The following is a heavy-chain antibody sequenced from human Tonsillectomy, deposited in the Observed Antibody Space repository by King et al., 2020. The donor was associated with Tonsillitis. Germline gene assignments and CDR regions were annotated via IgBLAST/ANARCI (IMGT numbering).Heavy chain of an antibody. D-gene: IGHD6-6*01. CDR3: AKDMYSTSSNFDS. J-gene: IGHJ4*02. CDR1: GFTFSTYA. CDR2: ISGSGSGT. Sequence: VQLVESGGGLVQPGGSLRLSCATSGFTFSTYAMSWVRQAPGKGLVWVSAISGSGSGTYYADSVKGRFTISRDTSKNTLYLQMNSLGAEDTAVYYCAKDMYSTSSNFDSWGQGTLVTVSS. V-gene: IGHV3-23*04.